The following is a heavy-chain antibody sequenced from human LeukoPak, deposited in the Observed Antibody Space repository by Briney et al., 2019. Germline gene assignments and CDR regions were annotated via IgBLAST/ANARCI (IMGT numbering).Heavy chain of an antibody. CDR1: GFTFSSYS. J-gene: IGHJ4*02. CDR2: ISGSGGST. CDR3: AKDGEDYGDWDY. Sequence: GGSLRLSCAASGFTFSSYSMSWVRQAPGKGLEWVSAISGSGGSTYYADSVKGRFTISRDNSKNTLYLQMNSLRAEDTAVYYCAKDGEDYGDWDYWGQGTLVTVSS. D-gene: IGHD4-17*01. V-gene: IGHV3-23*01.